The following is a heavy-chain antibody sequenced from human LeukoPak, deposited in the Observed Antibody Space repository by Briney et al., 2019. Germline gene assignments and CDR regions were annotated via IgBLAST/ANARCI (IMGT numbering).Heavy chain of an antibody. J-gene: IGHJ4*02. V-gene: IGHV1-2*02. D-gene: IGHD3-10*01. CDR2: INPNNGGT. CDR1: GYTLTDYH. Sequence: WATMKVSCKASGYTLTDYHIDWVRQAPGQGLEWMGRINPNNGGTKYPQKFQGRVTMTRDTSISTAYMELSRLRSDDTAVYYCARRAFGSTHGDYWGQGTLVTVSS. CDR3: ARRAFGSTHGDY.